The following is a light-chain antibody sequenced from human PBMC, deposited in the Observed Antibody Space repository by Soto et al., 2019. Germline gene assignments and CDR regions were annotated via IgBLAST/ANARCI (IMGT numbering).Light chain of an antibody. Sequence: QSALTQPASVSGSPGQSITISCTGTNSDVGKFKLVSWYQQYPGKAPKLMIYDDTKRPSGVSNRFSGSKSGNTASLTISGLQAEDEANYYCCSYGGNSTMLFGGGTKLTVL. CDR2: DDT. J-gene: IGLJ3*02. CDR1: NSDVGKFKL. CDR3: CSYGGNSTML. V-gene: IGLV2-23*01.